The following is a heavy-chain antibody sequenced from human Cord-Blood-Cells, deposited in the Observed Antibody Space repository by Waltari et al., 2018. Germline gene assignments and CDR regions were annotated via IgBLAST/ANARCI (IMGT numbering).Heavy chain of an antibody. CDR3: ARDLYGYDFWSGYYDYYYYMDV. D-gene: IGHD3-3*01. Sequence: QVQLQESGPGLVKPSETLSLTCTVSGGSISSYYWSWIRQPPGKGLEWIGYIYYSGSTNYNPSLKSRGTISVDTSKNQCSLKLSSVTAADRAVYYCARDLYGYDFWSGYYDYYYYMDVWGKGTTVTVSS. CDR2: IYYSGST. J-gene: IGHJ6*03. V-gene: IGHV4-59*01. CDR1: GGSISSYY.